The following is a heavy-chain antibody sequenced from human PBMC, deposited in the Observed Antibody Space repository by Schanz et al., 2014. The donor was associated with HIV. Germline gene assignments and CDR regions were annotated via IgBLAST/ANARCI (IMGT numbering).Heavy chain of an antibody. CDR3: ASDLSVYSSSSSV. V-gene: IGHV1-2*02. Sequence: QVQLVQSGAEVKMPGASVKVSCKSSGYTFSDYYMHWLRQAPGQGLEWMGWINPNSGGTNYAQKFQGRVTMTRDTSISTAYMELSRLRSDDTAVYYCASDLSVYSSSSSVWGQGTTVTVFS. J-gene: IGHJ6*02. CDR2: INPNSGGT. D-gene: IGHD6-13*01. CDR1: GYTFSDYY.